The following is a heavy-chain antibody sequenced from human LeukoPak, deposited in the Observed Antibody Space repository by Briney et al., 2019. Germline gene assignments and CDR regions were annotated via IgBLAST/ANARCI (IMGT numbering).Heavy chain of an antibody. V-gene: IGHV1-18*01. CDR1: GYTFTSYG. D-gene: IGHD3-3*01. CDR2: ISAYNGNT. J-gene: IGHJ6*02. CDR3: ARDPFYDFWSGYNGMDV. Sequence: ASVKVSCKASGYTFTSYGISWVRQAPGQGLEWMGWISAYNGNTNYAQKLQGRVTMTTDTSTSTAYMELRSLRSDDTAAYYCARDPFYDFWSGYNGMDVWGQGTTVTVSS.